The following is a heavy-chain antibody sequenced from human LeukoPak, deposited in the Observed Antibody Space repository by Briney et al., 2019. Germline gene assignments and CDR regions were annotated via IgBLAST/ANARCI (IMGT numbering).Heavy chain of an antibody. CDR3: ARVDVEMATIEGWFDP. CDR2: INPNSGGT. D-gene: IGHD5-24*01. Sequence: ASVKVSCKASGYTFTGYYMHWVRQAPGQGLEWMGWINPNSGGTNYAQKFQGRVTMTRDTSISTAYMELSRLRSDDTAVYYCARVDVEMATIEGWFDPWGQGTLVTVSS. J-gene: IGHJ5*02. CDR1: GYTFTGYY. V-gene: IGHV1-2*02.